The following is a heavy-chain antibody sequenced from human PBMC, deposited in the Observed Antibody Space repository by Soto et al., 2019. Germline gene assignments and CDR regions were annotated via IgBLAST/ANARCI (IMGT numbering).Heavy chain of an antibody. CDR1: GGTFSSYA. J-gene: IGHJ4*02. CDR3: ATGGLRFLEPFDY. CDR2: IIPIFGTA. V-gene: IGHV1-69*06. Sequence: ASVKVSCKASGGTFSSYAISWMRQAPGQGLEWMGGIIPIFGTANYAQKFQGRVTITADKSKNTLYLQMNSLRAEDTAVYYCATGGLRFLEPFDYWGQGTLVTVSS. D-gene: IGHD3-3*01.